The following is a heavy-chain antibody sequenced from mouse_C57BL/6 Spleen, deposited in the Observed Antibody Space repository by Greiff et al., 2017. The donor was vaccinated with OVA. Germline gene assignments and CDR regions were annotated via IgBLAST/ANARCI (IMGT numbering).Heavy chain of an antibody. J-gene: IGHJ4*01. CDR1: GYTFTSYW. CDR3: AKTHTEVVAYYYAMDY. D-gene: IGHD1-1*01. Sequence: QVQLKQPGAELVKPGASVTLSCKASGYTFTSYWMHWVKQRPGRGLEWIGRIDPNSGGTKYNEKFKSKATLTVDKPSSTAYMQLSSLTSEDSAVYYCAKTHTEVVAYYYAMDYWGQGTSVTVSS. V-gene: IGHV1-72*01. CDR2: IDPNSGGT.